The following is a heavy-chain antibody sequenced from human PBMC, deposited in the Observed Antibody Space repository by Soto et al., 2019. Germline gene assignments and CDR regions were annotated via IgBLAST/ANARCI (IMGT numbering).Heavy chain of an antibody. D-gene: IGHD3-22*01. J-gene: IGHJ5*02. CDR1: GGSISSGGYS. CDR2: IYHSGST. V-gene: IGHV4-30-2*01. CDR3: DSISSGYYQVDT. Sequence: PSETLSLTCAVSGGSISSGGYSWSWIRQPPGKGLEWIGYIYHSGSTYYNPSLKSRVTISVDRSKNQFSLKLSSVTAAATAVHYSDSISSGYYQVDTWGQGTLVTVSS.